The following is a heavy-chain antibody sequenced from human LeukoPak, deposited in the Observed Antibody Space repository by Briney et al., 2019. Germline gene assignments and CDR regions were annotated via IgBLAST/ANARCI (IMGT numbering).Heavy chain of an antibody. J-gene: IGHJ5*02. D-gene: IGHD4-17*01. CDR2: IYYSGST. V-gene: IGHV4-59*11. CDR1: GGSISSHY. CDR3: ARGGTTVTPGLLWFDP. Sequence: SETLSLTCTVSGGSISSHYWNWIRQPPGKGLEWIGYIYYSGSTNYNPSLKSRVTISVDTSKNQFSLKLSSVTAADTAVYYCARGGTTVTPGLLWFDPWGQGTLVTVSS.